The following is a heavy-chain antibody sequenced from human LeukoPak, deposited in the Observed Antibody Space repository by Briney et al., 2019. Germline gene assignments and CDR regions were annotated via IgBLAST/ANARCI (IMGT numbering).Heavy chain of an antibody. D-gene: IGHD3-9*01. CDR1: GYTFTSNS. CDR2: INADTGIR. J-gene: IGHJ3*02. V-gene: IGHV1-3*01. Sequence: ASAKVSCKTSGYTFTSNSMHWVRQAPGQRLEWMGWINADTGIRKYSENFQGRVTNTTDTSARSAYMELSSLRSEDTAVYYCARDFDWASDIWGQGRMVADSS. CDR3: ARDFDWASDI.